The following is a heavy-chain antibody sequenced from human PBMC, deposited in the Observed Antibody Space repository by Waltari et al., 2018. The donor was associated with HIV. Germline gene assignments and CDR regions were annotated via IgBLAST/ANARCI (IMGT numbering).Heavy chain of an antibody. CDR1: GFTVSSNY. V-gene: IGHV3-66*02. CDR3: ARDVGSYHPVFDY. Sequence: EVQLVESGGGLVQPGGSLRLSCAASGFTVSSNYMSWVRQAPGKGLEWVSVIYSGGSTYYADSVKGRFTISRDNSKNTLYLQMNSLRAEDTAVYYCARDVGSYHPVFDYWGQGTLVTVSS. J-gene: IGHJ4*02. D-gene: IGHD1-26*01. CDR2: IYSGGST.